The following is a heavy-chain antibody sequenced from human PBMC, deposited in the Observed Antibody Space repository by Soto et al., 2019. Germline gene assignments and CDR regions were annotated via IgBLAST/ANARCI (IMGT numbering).Heavy chain of an antibody. J-gene: IGHJ4*02. CDR3: ARAVLSHPDFDF. CDR1: GGSIRSGGYC. D-gene: IGHD2-15*01. Sequence: PSEPMSLTSTVSGGSIRSGGYCWSWKSQQPGKGLEWIGYIYYSGSTYYNPSLKSRVTISVDTSKNQFSLKLSSVTAADSALYYCARAVLSHPDFDFWGEGTQVTGSS. V-gene: IGHV4-31*03. CDR2: IYYSGST.